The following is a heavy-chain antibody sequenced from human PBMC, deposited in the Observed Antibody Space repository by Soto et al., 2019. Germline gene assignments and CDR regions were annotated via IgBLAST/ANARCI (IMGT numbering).Heavy chain of an antibody. CDR2: ISAYNGDR. Sequence: QVQLVQSGAEVKKPGASVKVSCRASGYTFSSYGISWVRQAPGQGPEWMGWISAYNGDRNYAQKFQGRVTLTTDTVTSTAYMELRSLRSDDTAVYYCARELSGTYGSSFDYWGQGTLVTVSS. D-gene: IGHD1-26*01. CDR1: GYTFSSYG. CDR3: ARELSGTYGSSFDY. J-gene: IGHJ4*02. V-gene: IGHV1-18*01.